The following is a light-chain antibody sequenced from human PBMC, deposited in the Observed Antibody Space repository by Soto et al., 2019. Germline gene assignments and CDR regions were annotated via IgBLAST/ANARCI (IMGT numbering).Light chain of an antibody. CDR1: QSVSSY. Sequence: EIVLTQSPATLSLSPGERATLSCRASQSVSSYLAWYQQKPGQAPRLLIYDASNRATGIPARFSGSGSGTDFPLTISSLAPEDFAVSYCQQRSNWPLFTFGPGTKVDIK. V-gene: IGKV3-11*01. CDR3: QQRSNWPLFT. J-gene: IGKJ3*01. CDR2: DAS.